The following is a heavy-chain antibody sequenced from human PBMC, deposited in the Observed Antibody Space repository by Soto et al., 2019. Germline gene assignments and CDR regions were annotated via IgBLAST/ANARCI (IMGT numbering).Heavy chain of an antibody. CDR3: VKLPFRGVIISYYFDY. CDR2: ISSNGGST. D-gene: IGHD3-10*01. Sequence: GGSLRLSCSASGFTFSSYAMHWVRQAPGKGLEYVSAISSNGGSTYYADSVKGRFTISRDNSKNTLYLQMSSLRAEDTAVYYCVKLPFRGVIISYYFDYWGQGTLVTVSS. V-gene: IGHV3-64D*06. CDR1: GFTFSSYA. J-gene: IGHJ4*02.